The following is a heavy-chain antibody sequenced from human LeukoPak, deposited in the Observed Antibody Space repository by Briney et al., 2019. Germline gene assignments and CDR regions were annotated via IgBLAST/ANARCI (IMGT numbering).Heavy chain of an antibody. J-gene: IGHJ6*02. CDR3: ARGLLRYFDWLTRDGMDV. V-gene: IGHV4-34*01. Sequence: SETLSLTCAVYGGSFSGYYWSWIRQPPGKGLEWIGEINHSGSTNYNPSLKSRVTISVDTSKNQFPLKLSSVTAADTAVYYCARGLLRYFDWLTRDGMDVWGQGTTVTVSS. CDR1: GGSFSGYY. D-gene: IGHD3-9*01. CDR2: INHSGST.